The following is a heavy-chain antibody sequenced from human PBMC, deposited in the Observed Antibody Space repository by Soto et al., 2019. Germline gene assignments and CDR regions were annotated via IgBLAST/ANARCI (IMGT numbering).Heavy chain of an antibody. J-gene: IGHJ4*02. CDR2: IFHSGSA. CDR3: AGMAVPTAVLPTDY. CDR1: GASINSNNW. D-gene: IGHD2-21*02. V-gene: IGHV4-4*02. Sequence: QVQLQESGPGLVKPAGTLSLTCAVSGASINSNNWWTWVRQPPGKGLEWIGEIFHSGSANYDPSLKRRVTISVDKSKNQFSLKLTSVTAADTAVYYCAGMAVPTAVLPTDYWGQGTLVTVSS.